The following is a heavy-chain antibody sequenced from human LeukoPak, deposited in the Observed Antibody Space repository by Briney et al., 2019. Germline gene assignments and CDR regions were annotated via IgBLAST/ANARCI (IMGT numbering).Heavy chain of an antibody. D-gene: IGHD2-2*01. Sequence: SGTLSLTCGVSGGSISNTNWWSWVRQPPGQGLEWIGEISLTGLTHYNPSLESRVTVSLDKSKNQLSLNLTSVTAADTAVYYCARENVRDCSSTSCYAFDYWGQGTLVTVSS. V-gene: IGHV4-4*02. CDR3: ARENVRDCSSTSCYAFDY. J-gene: IGHJ4*02. CDR2: ISLTGLT. CDR1: GGSISNTNW.